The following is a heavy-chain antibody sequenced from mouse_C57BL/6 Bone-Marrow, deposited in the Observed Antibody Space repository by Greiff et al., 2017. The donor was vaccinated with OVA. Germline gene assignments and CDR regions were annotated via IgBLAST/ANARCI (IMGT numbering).Heavy chain of an antibody. D-gene: IGHD1-1*01. CDR3: ARRDYYGSSYGWFAY. J-gene: IGHJ3*01. CDR1: GYTFTSYW. V-gene: IGHV1-64*01. CDR2: IHPNSGST. Sequence: VQLQQPGAELVKPGASVKLSCKASGYTFTSYWMHWVKQRPGQGLEWIGMIHPNSGSTNYNEKFKSKATLTVDKSSSTAYMQLSSLTSEDSAVYYCARRDYYGSSYGWFAYWGQGTLVTVSA.